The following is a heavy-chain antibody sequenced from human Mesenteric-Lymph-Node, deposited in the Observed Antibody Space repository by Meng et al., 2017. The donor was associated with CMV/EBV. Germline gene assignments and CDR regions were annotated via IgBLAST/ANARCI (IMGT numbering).Heavy chain of an antibody. D-gene: IGHD1-14*01. J-gene: IGHJ4*02. CDR2: MYYSGKT. CDR1: GGSISGYY. Sequence: SETLSLTCTVSGGSISGYYWSWIRQPPGKGLEWLGYMYYSGKTTYNPSLESRVTISLDTSKNQFSLNLRSVTAADTAVYYCSRVQPGLFDYWGQGTLVTVSS. CDR3: SRVQPGLFDY. V-gene: IGHV4-59*01.